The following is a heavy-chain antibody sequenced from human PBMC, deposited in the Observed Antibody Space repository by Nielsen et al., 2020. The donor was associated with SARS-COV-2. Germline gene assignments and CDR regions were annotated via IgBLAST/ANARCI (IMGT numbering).Heavy chain of an antibody. D-gene: IGHD3-10*01. Sequence: GESLKISYAASGFTFSSYSMNWVRQAPGKGLEWVSSISSSSSYIYYADSVKGRFTISRDNAKNSLYLQMNSLRAEDTAVYYCASMTSEELGVLDYWGQGTLVTVSS. V-gene: IGHV3-21*01. CDR1: GFTFSSYS. CDR2: ISSSSSYI. CDR3: ASMTSEELGVLDY. J-gene: IGHJ4*02.